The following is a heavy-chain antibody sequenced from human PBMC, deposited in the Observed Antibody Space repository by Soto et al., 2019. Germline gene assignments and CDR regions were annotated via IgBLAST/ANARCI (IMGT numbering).Heavy chain of an antibody. Sequence: EVQLLESGGGLVQPGGSLRLSCAASGFSFSTYAMSWVRQAPGKGLEWVSGISAGGSSPFTADSVKGRVIISRDNSKNTLYLQMNSLTVEDTAVYYCVKHAEYQLVSWFDPWGQGILVTVSS. CDR2: ISAGGSSP. CDR3: VKHAEYQLVSWFDP. D-gene: IGHD6-6*01. J-gene: IGHJ5*02. V-gene: IGHV3-23*01. CDR1: GFSFSTYA.